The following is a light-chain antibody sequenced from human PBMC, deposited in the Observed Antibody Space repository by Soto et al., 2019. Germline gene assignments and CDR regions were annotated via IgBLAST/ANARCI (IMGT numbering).Light chain of an antibody. CDR2: GNS. CDR3: QSYDSSLSVYV. Sequence: QAVVTQPPSVSGAPGQRVTISCTGSSSNIGAGYDVHWYQQLPGTAPKLLIYGNSNRPSGVPDRFSGSKSGTSAPLAITGLQAEDEADYYCQSYDSSLSVYVFGTGTKLTVL. V-gene: IGLV1-40*01. CDR1: SSNIGAGYD. J-gene: IGLJ1*01.